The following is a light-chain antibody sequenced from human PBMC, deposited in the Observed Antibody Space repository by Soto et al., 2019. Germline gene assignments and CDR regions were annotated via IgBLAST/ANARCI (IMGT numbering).Light chain of an antibody. J-gene: IGKJ4*01. Sequence: EIVLTQSPATLSLSPGERATLSCSASQSVRSNLAWYQQKPGQAPRLLIYDASNRATGIPARFSGSGSGTDFTLTISSLVPEDSALYYCQQRTRWPPLTFGGGTKVEIK. CDR2: DAS. V-gene: IGKV3-11*01. CDR1: QSVRSN. CDR3: QQRTRWPPLT.